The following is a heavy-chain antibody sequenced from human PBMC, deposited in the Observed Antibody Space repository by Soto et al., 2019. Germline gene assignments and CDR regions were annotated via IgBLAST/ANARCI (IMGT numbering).Heavy chain of an antibody. J-gene: IGHJ6*02. Sequence: QVQLVQSGAEVKKPGSSVKVSCKASGGTFSSYAISWVRQAPGQGLEWMGVIIPIFGTANYAQKFQGRVTITADESTSTAYRELSSLRSEDTAVYYCARAYSSSWYVCHGPYYYYYYGMDVWGQGTTVTVSS. CDR3: ARAYSSSWYVCHGPYYYYYYGMDV. D-gene: IGHD6-13*01. CDR2: IIPIFGTA. V-gene: IGHV1-69*01. CDR1: GGTFSSYA.